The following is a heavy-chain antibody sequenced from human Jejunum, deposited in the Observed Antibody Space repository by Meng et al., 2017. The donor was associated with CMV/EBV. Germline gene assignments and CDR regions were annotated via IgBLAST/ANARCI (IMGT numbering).Heavy chain of an antibody. CDR1: CNTYG. CDR3: ARRRSTDGYYYVDY. Sequence: CNTYGRNGGRQARGRGLEGMGWSKNYNGKQTYDEGGTGRFVFSFDNSVSTAYLQINSIEREDTAVYYCARRRSTDGYYYVDYWGLGALVTVSS. V-gene: IGHV7-4-1*02. J-gene: IGHJ4*02. D-gene: IGHD3-3*01. CDR2: SKNYNGKQ.